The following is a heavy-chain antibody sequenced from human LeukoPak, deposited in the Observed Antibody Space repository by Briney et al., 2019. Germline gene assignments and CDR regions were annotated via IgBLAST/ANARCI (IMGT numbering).Heavy chain of an antibody. CDR3: ARDTSGYSSSWYALEPPMDY. Sequence: GASVKVSCTASGYTFTSYGISWVRQAPGQGLEWMGWISAYNGNTNYAQKLQGRVTMTTDTSTSTAYMELRSLRSDDTAVYYCARDTSGYSSSWYALEPPMDYWGQGTLVTVSS. D-gene: IGHD6-13*01. J-gene: IGHJ4*02. V-gene: IGHV1-18*01. CDR1: GYTFTSYG. CDR2: ISAYNGNT.